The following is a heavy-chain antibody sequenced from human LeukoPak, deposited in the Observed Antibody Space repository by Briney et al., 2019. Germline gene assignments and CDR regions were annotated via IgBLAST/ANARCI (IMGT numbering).Heavy chain of an antibody. CDR3: ARDLYGDYSFDY. J-gene: IGHJ4*02. CDR2: ISGSTSNI. Sequence: GGSLRLSCAASGFTFRSYLMSWVRQAPGKGLEWVSYISGSTSNIKYADSVMGRFTISRDNAKNSLYLQMNSLRDEDTAVYYCARDLYGDYSFDYWGQGTLVTVSS. D-gene: IGHD4-17*01. V-gene: IGHV3-48*02. CDR1: GFTFRSYL.